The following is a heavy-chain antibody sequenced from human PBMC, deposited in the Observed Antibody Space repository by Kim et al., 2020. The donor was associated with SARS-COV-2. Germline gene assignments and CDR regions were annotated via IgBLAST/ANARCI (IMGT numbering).Heavy chain of an antibody. CDR2: ISGSGGST. V-gene: IGHV3-23*01. CDR1: GFTFSTYA. D-gene: IGHD3-10*01. J-gene: IGHJ4*02. CDR3: AKDLLTTIRGPIDF. Sequence: GGCLRLSCAASGFTFSTYAMRWVRQAPGKGLEWVSDISGSGGSTFYADSVKGRFTISRDNSKNTLYLQMNSLRAEDTALYYCAKDLLTTIRGPIDFWGQGALVTVSS.